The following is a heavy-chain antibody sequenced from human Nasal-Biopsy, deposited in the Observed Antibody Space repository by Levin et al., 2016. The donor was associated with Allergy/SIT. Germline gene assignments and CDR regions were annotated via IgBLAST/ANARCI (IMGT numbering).Heavy chain of an antibody. CDR2: IRQDGGQE. CDR1: GFTISPDY. Sequence: GGSLRLSCTASGFTISPDYMTWVRQAPGKGLEWVANIRQDGGQEYYLDSVRGRFTISRDNAKNSVYLQMNSLRVEDTARYYCVRARGPYQTPGYYGMDVWGPGTTVTVSS. CDR3: VRARGPYQTPGYYGMDV. V-gene: IGHV3-7*01. J-gene: IGHJ6*02. D-gene: IGHD2-2*01.